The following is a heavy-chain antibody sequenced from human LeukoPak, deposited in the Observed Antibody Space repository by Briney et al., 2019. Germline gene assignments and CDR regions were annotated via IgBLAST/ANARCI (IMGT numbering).Heavy chain of an antibody. CDR1: GGSFSGYY. Sequence: PSETLSLTCAVYGGSFSGYYWSWIRQPPGKGLEWIGEINHSGSTNYNPSLKSRVTISVDTSKKQFSLKLSSVTAADTAVYYCARVSSGWKRGYFDYWGQGTLVTVSS. J-gene: IGHJ4*02. CDR3: ARVSSGWKRGYFDY. V-gene: IGHV4-34*01. D-gene: IGHD6-19*01. CDR2: INHSGST.